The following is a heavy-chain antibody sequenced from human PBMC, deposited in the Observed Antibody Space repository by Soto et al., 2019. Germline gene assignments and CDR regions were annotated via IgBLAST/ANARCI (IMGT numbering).Heavy chain of an antibody. CDR1: GFTFSSYE. J-gene: IGHJ4*02. CDR3: ARLCLTADY. CDR2: ISSSGGTI. Sequence: PGGSLRLSCAASGFTFSSYEMNWVRQAPGKGLEWVSYISSSGGTIYYADSVKGRFTISRDNAKNSLYLQMNSLRAEDTAVYYCARLCLTADYWGQGTLVTVSS. D-gene: IGHD7-27*01. V-gene: IGHV3-48*03.